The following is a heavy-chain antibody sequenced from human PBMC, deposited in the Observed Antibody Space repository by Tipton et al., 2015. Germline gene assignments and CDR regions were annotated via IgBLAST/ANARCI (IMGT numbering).Heavy chain of an antibody. CDR2: ISSSGSTK. CDR1: GFTFSDYY. J-gene: IGHJ4*02. D-gene: IGHD6-19*01. CDR3: ARERYSSGWYSDY. V-gene: IGHV3-11*01. Sequence: SLRLSCAASGFTFSDYYMSWIRQAPGKGLEWVSYISSSGSTKYYADSVKGRFTISRDNAKNSLNLQMNSLRAEDTAVYFCARERYSSGWYSDYWGQGALVTVSS.